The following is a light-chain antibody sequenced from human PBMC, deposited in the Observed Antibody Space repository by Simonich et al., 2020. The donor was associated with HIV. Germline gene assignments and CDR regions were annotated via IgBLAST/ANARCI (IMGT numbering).Light chain of an antibody. CDR2: EVS. Sequence: QSALTQPPSASGSPGQSVTISCTGTSSYVGGYNYVSWYQQHPGKAPKLMIYEVSKRPSGVPDRFSGSKSGNTASLTVSGLQAEDEAEYYCSSYAGSNNLVFGGGTKVTVL. V-gene: IGLV2-8*01. CDR3: SSYAGSNNLV. J-gene: IGLJ2*01. CDR1: SSYVGGYNY.